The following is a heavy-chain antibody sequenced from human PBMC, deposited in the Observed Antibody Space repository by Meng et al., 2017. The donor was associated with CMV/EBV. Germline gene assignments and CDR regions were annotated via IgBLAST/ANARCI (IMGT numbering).Heavy chain of an antibody. V-gene: IGHV3-21*01. CDR3: ARYPFGSHVYDSSGYGMDV. CDR1: GFTFSGYS. Sequence: GESLKISCAASGFTFSGYSMNWVRQAPGKGLEWVSSISSSSSYIYYADSVNGRFTISRDNAKNSLYLQMNSLRAEDTAVYYCARYPFGSHVYDSSGYGMDVWGQGTTVTVSS. CDR2: ISSSSSYI. J-gene: IGHJ6*02. D-gene: IGHD3-22*01.